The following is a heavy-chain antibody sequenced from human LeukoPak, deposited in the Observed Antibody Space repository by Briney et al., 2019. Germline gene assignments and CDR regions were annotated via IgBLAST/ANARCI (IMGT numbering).Heavy chain of an antibody. J-gene: IGHJ5*02. V-gene: IGHV4-39*07. Sequence: SETLSLTCTVSGGSISSSSYYWGWIRQPPGKGLEWIGSIYYSGSTYYNPSLKSRVTISIDTSKNQFSLKPSSVTAADTAVYYCAREFYSSSWYQYNWFDLWGQGTLVTVSS. D-gene: IGHD6-13*01. CDR3: AREFYSSSWYQYNWFDL. CDR1: GGSISSSSYY. CDR2: IYYSGST.